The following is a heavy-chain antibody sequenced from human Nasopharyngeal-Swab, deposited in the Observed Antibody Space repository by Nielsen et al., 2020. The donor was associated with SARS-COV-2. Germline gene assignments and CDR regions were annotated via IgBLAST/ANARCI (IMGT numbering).Heavy chain of an antibody. D-gene: IGHD6-13*01. CDR2: IYPGDSDT. J-gene: IGHJ4*02. Sequence: GESLKISCQASGYTFTNYWVAWVRQMPGKGLELMGIIYPGDSDTRYSPSFQGQVTISADKSITTAFLQWSRLRASDTAIYYCARRLASSGRGEYDYWGQGTLITVSS. CDR1: GYTFTNYW. V-gene: IGHV5-51*01. CDR3: ARRLASSGRGEYDY.